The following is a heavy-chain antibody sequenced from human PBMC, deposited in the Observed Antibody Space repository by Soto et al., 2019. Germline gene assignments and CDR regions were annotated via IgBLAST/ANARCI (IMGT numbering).Heavy chain of an antibody. V-gene: IGHV3-30*18. CDR1: GFTFSSYG. J-gene: IGHJ4*02. CDR3: AKDLGRFGYYFDY. Sequence: LRLSCAASGFTFSSYGMHWVRQAPGKGLEWVAVISYDGSNKYYADSVKGRFTISRDNSKNTLYLQMNSLRAEDTAVYYCAKDLGRFGYYFDYWGQGTQVTVSS. D-gene: IGHD3-10*01. CDR2: ISYDGSNK.